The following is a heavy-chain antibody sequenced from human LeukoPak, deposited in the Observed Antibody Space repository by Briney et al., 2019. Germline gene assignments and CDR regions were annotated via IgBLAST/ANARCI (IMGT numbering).Heavy chain of an antibody. V-gene: IGHV1-2*04. CDR3: ARDKYGSGSYYKRGHDAFDI. Sequence: ASVKVSCKASGYTFTGYYMHWVRQAPGQGLEWMGWINPNSGGTNYAQKFQGWVTMTRDTSISTAYMELSRLRSDDTAVYYCARDKYGSGSYYKRGHDAFDIWGQGTMVTVSS. J-gene: IGHJ3*02. CDR1: GYTFTGYY. CDR2: INPNSGGT. D-gene: IGHD3-10*01.